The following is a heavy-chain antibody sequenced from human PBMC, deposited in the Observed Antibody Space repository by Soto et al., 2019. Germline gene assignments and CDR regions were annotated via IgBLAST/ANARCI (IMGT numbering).Heavy chain of an antibody. D-gene: IGHD7-27*01. Sequence: QVQLVESGGGVVQPGKSLRLSCAASGFTFSIYAIHWVRQAPGKGLEWMASISYDGSNKHYADSVMGRFTISRDNSKNTLYLQMNSLRPEDTAVYYCAKDRTGDGGTFAYWGQGTLVTVPS. CDR2: ISYDGSNK. CDR3: AKDRTGDGGTFAY. J-gene: IGHJ4*02. V-gene: IGHV3-30*18. CDR1: GFTFSIYA.